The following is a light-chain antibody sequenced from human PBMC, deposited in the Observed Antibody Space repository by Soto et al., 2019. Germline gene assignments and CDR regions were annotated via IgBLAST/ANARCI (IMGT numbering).Light chain of an antibody. CDR1: QSLLQSNGYKY. V-gene: IGKV2-28*01. CDR2: LGS. CDR3: MQALQTPIT. J-gene: IGKJ5*01. Sequence: IVVTQTPLSLSCTPEESASIACRASQSLLQSNGYKYLDWYLQRPGQSPQLLIYLGSNRAHGVPDRFSGSGTGTDLTLKISSVEADDVGVYYCMQALQTPITFGRGTLLEI.